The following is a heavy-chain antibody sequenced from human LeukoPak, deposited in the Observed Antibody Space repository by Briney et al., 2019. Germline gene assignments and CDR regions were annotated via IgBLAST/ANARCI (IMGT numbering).Heavy chain of an antibody. CDR1: GGSISSYY. D-gene: IGHD3-16*01. J-gene: IGHJ4*02. Sequence: SETLSLTCTVSGGSISSYYWSWIRQPPGKGLEWIGYIYYSGSTNYNPSLKSRVTISVDTSKNQFSLKLSSVTAADTAVYYCARVGGDTGYFDYWGQGTLVTVSS. V-gene: IGHV4-59*01. CDR2: IYYSGST. CDR3: ARVGGDTGYFDY.